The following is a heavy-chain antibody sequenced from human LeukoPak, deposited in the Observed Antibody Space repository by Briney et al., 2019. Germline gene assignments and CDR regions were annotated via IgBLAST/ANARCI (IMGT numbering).Heavy chain of an antibody. CDR2: IIPIFGTA. D-gene: IGHD1-20*01. CDR1: GGTFSSYA. J-gene: IGHJ4*02. Sequence: GASVKVSCKASGGTFSSYAISWVRQAPGQGLEWMGGIIPIFGTANYAQKFQGRVTITADESTSTAYMELSSLRSEDTAVYYCARDTLYINGTTYFDYWGQGTLVTVSS. V-gene: IGHV1-69*13. CDR3: ARDTLYINGTTYFDY.